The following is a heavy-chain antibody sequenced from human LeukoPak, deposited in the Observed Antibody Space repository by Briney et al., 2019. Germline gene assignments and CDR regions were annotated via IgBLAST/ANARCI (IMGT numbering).Heavy chain of an antibody. D-gene: IGHD2-2*01. CDR2: ISSSSSYI. Sequence: GGSLRLSCAASGFTFSSYSMNWVRQAPGKGLEWVSSISSSSSYIYYADSVKGRFTISRDNAKNSLYLQMNSLRAEDTAVYYCARDPDDCSSTSCYLDYWGQGTLVTVSS. V-gene: IGHV3-21*01. J-gene: IGHJ4*02. CDR3: ARDPDDCSSTSCYLDY. CDR1: GFTFSSYS.